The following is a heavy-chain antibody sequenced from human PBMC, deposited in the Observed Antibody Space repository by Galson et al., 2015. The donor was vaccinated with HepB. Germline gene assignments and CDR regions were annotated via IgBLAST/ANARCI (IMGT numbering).Heavy chain of an antibody. CDR1: GFTFSNAW. J-gene: IGHJ6*02. V-gene: IGHV3-15*01. CDR3: ITSGPVYSNDGYYFYYGMDV. CDR2: IKSKTDGGTT. Sequence: SLRLSCAASGFTFSNAWMSWVRQAPGKGLDWVGRIKSKTDGGTTDYTAPVKGRFTVSRDDSKNTLYLQMNSLKTEDTAVYYCITSGPVYSNDGYYFYYGMDVWGQGTTVTVSS. D-gene: IGHD4-11*01.